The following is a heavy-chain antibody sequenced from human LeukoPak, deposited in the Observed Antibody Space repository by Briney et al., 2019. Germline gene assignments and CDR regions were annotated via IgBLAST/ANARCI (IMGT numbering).Heavy chain of an antibody. D-gene: IGHD6-6*01. CDR2: IDHSGST. Sequence: SETLPLTRTAYGGSFSGYYWSWIRQPPGKGLEWIGEIDHSGSTDYNPSLRSRVTISVDTSKNQFSLKLSSVTAADTAVYYCAGNIAARLDYWGQGTLVTVSS. CDR3: AGNIAARLDY. CDR1: GGSFSGYY. J-gene: IGHJ4*02. V-gene: IGHV4-34*01.